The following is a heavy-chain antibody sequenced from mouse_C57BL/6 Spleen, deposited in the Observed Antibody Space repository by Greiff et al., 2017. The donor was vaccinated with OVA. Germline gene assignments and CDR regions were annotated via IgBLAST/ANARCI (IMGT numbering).Heavy chain of an antibody. Sequence: LQQSGASVKISCNASGYAFSSYWMNWVKQRPGKGLEWIGQIYPGDGDTNYNGKFKGKATLTADKSSSTAYMQLSSLTSEDSAVYFCAREGVRPWFAYWGQGTLVTVSA. CDR3: AREGVRPWFAY. CDR2: IYPGDGDT. V-gene: IGHV1-80*01. J-gene: IGHJ3*01. CDR1: GYAFSSYW. D-gene: IGHD2-14*01.